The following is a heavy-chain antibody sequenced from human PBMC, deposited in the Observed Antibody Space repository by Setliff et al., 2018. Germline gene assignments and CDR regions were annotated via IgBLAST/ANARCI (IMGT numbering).Heavy chain of an antibody. Sequence: ASVKVSCKASGYSFSDSAVSWVRQAPGQGLEWVGWISVYSGNAYYAQKLQDRVTLTTDTSTSTAYLELRSLGSDDTAVYYCSRLVRFCTKTACQRLSGGEFWGQGTLVTVSS. CDR3: SRLVRFCTKTACQRLSGGEF. CDR1: GYSFSDSA. CDR2: ISVYSGNA. V-gene: IGHV1-18*01. J-gene: IGHJ4*02. D-gene: IGHD3-3*01.